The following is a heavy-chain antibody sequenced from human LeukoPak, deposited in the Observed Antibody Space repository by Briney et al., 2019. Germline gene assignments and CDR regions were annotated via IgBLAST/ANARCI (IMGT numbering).Heavy chain of an antibody. CDR3: AKNGVMVRGVISIQGYYYYMDV. CDR1: GFIFRNYA. Sequence: GGSLRLSCAASGFIFRNYAMSWVRQGPARGLEWVSSLRGDGSTFYADSVKGRFTISRDNSKNTLYLQMNSLRAEDTAVYYCAKNGVMVRGVISIQGYYYYMDVWGKGTTVTVSS. V-gene: IGHV3-23*01. D-gene: IGHD3-10*01. CDR2: LRGDGST. J-gene: IGHJ6*03.